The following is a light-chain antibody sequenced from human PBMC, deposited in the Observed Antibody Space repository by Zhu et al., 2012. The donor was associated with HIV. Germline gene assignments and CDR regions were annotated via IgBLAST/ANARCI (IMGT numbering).Light chain of an antibody. Sequence: DFQLTQSPSFLSASVGDRVTITCRASEPIAKDLAWYQHKPGKAPKFLIYDASTLQSGVPSTFSGSGSGTEFTLTISSLQPEDFAIYYCQQLYTYPLFTFGPGTKVDIK. CDR3: QQLYTYPLFT. CDR2: DAS. CDR1: EPIAKD. J-gene: IGKJ3*01. V-gene: IGKV1-9*01.